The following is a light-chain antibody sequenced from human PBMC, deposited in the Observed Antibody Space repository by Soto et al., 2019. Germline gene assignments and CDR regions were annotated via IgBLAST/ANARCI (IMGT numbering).Light chain of an antibody. CDR2: DAS. CDR3: QQYNSFSLFT. Sequence: DIPMAQSPSTLSASVGDRVTITCRASQNIDSRLAWYQQKPGKAPKLLVYDASTLERGVTSTFSGSGSGSDFTLTITNLQPEDFATYYCQQYNSFSLFTFGPGTKVETK. J-gene: IGKJ3*01. CDR1: QNIDSR. V-gene: IGKV1-5*01.